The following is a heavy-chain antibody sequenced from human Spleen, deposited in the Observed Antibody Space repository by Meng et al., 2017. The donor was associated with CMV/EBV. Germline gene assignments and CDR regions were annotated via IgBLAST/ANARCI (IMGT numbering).Heavy chain of an antibody. D-gene: IGHD6-19*01. J-gene: IGHJ4*02. V-gene: IGHV3-23*01. CDR3: AKDRIRAGIGVAGTGFDY. CDR2: ISGSGGST. Sequence: GGSLRLSCAASGFTFSSYAMSWVRQAPGKGLEWVSAISGSGGSTYYADSVKGRFTISRDNFKNTLYLQMNSLRAEDTAIYYCAKDRIRAGIGVAGTGFDYWGQGTLVTVSS. CDR1: GFTFSSYA.